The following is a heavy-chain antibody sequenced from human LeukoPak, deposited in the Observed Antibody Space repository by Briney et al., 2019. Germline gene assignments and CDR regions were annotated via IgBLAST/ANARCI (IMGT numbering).Heavy chain of an antibody. Sequence: ASVKVSCKASGYTFTSYGISWVRQAPGQGLEWMGWISAYNGNTNYAQKLQGRVTMTTDTSTSTAYMELRSLRSDDTAVYYCARDLYSSGWADAFDIWGQGTMVTVSS. CDR3: ARDLYSSGWADAFDI. J-gene: IGHJ3*02. CDR1: GYTFTSYG. D-gene: IGHD6-19*01. V-gene: IGHV1-18*01. CDR2: ISAYNGNT.